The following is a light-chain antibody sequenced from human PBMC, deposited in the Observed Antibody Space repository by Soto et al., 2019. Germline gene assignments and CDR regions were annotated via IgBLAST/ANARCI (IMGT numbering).Light chain of an antibody. V-gene: IGLV8-61*01. CDR3: VLYMGSDVV. CDR1: SGSVSTVHY. Sequence: QTVVTQEPSFSVSPGGTVTLTCALDSGSVSTVHYPGWYRQTPGQAPRTLIYSTNSRSSGVPDRFSGSILGNKSALTITGAQADDESAYFCVLYMGSDVVFGGGTKVTVL. J-gene: IGLJ2*01. CDR2: STN.